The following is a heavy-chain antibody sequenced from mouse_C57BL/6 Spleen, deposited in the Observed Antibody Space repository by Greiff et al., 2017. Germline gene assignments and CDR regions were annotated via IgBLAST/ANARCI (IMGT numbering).Heavy chain of an antibody. D-gene: IGHD1-1*01. J-gene: IGHJ2*01. V-gene: IGHV1-53*01. CDR3: ARFLITTVVEDYFDY. Sequence: VQLQQPGTELVRPGASVKLSCKASGYTFTSYWMHWVKQRPGQGLEWIGNINPSNGGTNYNEKFKSKATLTVDKSSSTAYMQLSSLTSEDSAVYYCARFLITTVVEDYFDYWGQGTTLTVSS. CDR2: INPSNGGT. CDR1: GYTFTSYW.